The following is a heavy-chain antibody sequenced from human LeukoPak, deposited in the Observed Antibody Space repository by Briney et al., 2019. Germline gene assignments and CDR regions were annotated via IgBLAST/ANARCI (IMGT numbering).Heavy chain of an antibody. Sequence: GGSLSLSCAASGFTLTSYWMSWVRHAPGKGLEWLSNIKQDGSEKYYVDSVKRPFTISRNNANISLYLQIKSLSAEDTAVHYCARVPPGSYGSGTDYWGQGTLVTVSS. V-gene: IGHV3-7*03. CDR2: IKQDGSEK. CDR1: GFTLTSYW. D-gene: IGHD5-18*01. J-gene: IGHJ4*02. CDR3: ARVPPGSYGSGTDY.